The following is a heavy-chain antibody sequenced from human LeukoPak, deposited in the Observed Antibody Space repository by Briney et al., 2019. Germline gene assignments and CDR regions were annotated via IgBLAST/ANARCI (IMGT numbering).Heavy chain of an antibody. D-gene: IGHD6-13*01. J-gene: IGHJ5*02. CDR3: ARPPGIAAAWFDP. CDR2: INHSGST. Sequence: NPSETLSLTCAVSGGSLSGYYWTWIRQPPGKGLEWIGEINHSGSTNYNPSLKSRVTISVDTSRKQFFLRLSSVTAADTAMYYCARPPGIAAAWFDPWGQGTLVTVSS. CDR1: GGSLSGYY. V-gene: IGHV4-34*01.